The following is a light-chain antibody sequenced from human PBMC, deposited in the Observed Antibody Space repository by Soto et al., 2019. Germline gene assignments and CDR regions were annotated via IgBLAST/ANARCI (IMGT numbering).Light chain of an antibody. J-gene: IGLJ3*02. CDR2: DVS. Sequence: QSALTQPRSVSGSPGQSVTISCTGTSSDVGAYNYVSWYQQHPGKAPKLMIFDVSKRPSGVPDRFSGSKSGNTASLTISGLQVDDEADYYCCSFAGSWVFGGGTKLTV. CDR3: CSFAGSWV. V-gene: IGLV2-11*01. CDR1: SSDVGAYNY.